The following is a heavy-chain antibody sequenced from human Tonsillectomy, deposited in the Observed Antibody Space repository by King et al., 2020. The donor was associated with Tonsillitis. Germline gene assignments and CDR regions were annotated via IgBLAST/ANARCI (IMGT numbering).Heavy chain of an antibody. CDR2: ISNDGSDK. Sequence: VQLVESGGGVVQPGGSLRLSCLVSGFTFSSYTMHWVRQAPGKGLEWVAVISNDGSDKYYGDSVKGRFTISRDNPKNTLYLQINSLSAEDTAVYYCARGGIAVTVNLSDYWGQGTLVTVSS. CDR1: GFTFSSYT. D-gene: IGHD6-19*01. V-gene: IGHV3-30*01. J-gene: IGHJ4*02. CDR3: ARGGIAVTVNLSDY.